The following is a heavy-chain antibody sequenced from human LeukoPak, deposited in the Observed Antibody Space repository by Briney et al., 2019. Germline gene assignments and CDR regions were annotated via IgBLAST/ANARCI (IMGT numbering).Heavy chain of an antibody. CDR1: GFTFSSYG. CDR2: ITSSSTYI. V-gene: IGHV3-21*01. Sequence: GGSLRLSCAASGFTFSSYGMSWVRQAPGKGLEWVSSITSSSTYIYYAASVKGRFTISRDNAKNSLYLQMNSLRAEDTAVYYCTRANGYGLIDYWGQGTLVTVSS. CDR3: TRANGYGLIDY. D-gene: IGHD3-10*01. J-gene: IGHJ4*02.